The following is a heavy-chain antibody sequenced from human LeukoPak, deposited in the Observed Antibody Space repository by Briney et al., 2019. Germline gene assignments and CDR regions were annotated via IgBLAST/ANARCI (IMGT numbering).Heavy chain of an antibody. V-gene: IGHV4-39*07. CDR3: ARGGGTMVRGPLY. J-gene: IGHJ4*02. D-gene: IGHD3-10*01. CDR1: GGSISSSTYY. CDR2: IYYSGST. Sequence: SETLSLTCTVSGGSISSSTYYWGWIRQPPGKGLEWIGSIYYSGSTYYNPSLKSRVTMSVDTSKNQFSLKLSSVTAADTAVYYCARGGGTMVRGPLYWGQGTLVTVSS.